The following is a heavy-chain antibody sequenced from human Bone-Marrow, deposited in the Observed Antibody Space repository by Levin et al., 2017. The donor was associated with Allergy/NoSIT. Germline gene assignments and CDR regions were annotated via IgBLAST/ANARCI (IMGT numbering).Heavy chain of an antibody. J-gene: IGHJ4*02. CDR2: INHSGST. CDR3: ARIRRGCSSTSGYCFDY. D-gene: IGHD2-2*01. Sequence: KTSETLSLTCAVYGGSFSGYYWSWIRQPPGKGLEWIGEINHSGSTNYNPSLKSRVTISVDTSKNQFSLKLSSVTAADTAVYYCARIRRGCSSTSGYCFDYWGQGTLVTVSS. V-gene: IGHV4-34*01. CDR1: GGSFSGYY.